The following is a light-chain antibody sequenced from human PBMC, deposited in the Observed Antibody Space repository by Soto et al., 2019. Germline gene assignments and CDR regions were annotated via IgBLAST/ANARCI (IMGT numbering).Light chain of an antibody. V-gene: IGKV3-15*01. CDR2: GAS. Sequence: EIVMTQSPATLSVSPGERATLSCRASQSVSSNLAWYQQKPGQAPRLLIYGASTRATGIPARFSGSGSGTEFTLTTSSPQAEDGAVYEGQQYNNWPPLTFGGGTKVEIK. J-gene: IGKJ4*01. CDR3: QQYNNWPPLT. CDR1: QSVSSN.